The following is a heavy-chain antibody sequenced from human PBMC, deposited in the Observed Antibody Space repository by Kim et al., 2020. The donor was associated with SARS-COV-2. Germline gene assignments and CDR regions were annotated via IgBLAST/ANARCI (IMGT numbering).Heavy chain of an antibody. D-gene: IGHD4-4*01. J-gene: IGHJ4*02. CDR2: VNAANDKT. CDR3: ERDMNPTVYDY. V-gene: IGHV1-3*01. Sequence: ASVKVSCKASGYTFKSYPIHWLRQAPGKRLEWMGWVNAANDKTKYSQKFQGRVTITRDTSANTAYMDLSSMTSEDTAIYYCERDMNPTVYDYWGQGTLVT. CDR1: GYTFKSYP.